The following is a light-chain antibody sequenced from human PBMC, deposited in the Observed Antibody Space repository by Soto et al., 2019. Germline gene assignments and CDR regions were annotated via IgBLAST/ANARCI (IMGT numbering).Light chain of an antibody. Sequence: ESVLTQSPATLSFSPGGRATLSRRASQSVSNYLAWFQQKPGQAPRLLIYDASNRATGIPARFSGSGSGTDFTLTISSLEPEDFAVYYCQQRSNWLTFGPGTKVAIK. J-gene: IGKJ3*01. CDR1: QSVSNY. CDR2: DAS. CDR3: QQRSNWLT. V-gene: IGKV3-11*01.